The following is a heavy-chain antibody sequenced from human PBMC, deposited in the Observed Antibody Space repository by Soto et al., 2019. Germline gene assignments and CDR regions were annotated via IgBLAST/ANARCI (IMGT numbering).Heavy chain of an antibody. CDR3: ARVRYYYGSGSYGGDYYYYGMDV. D-gene: IGHD3-10*01. CDR2: ISAYNGNT. V-gene: IGHV1-18*01. J-gene: IGHJ6*02. CDR1: GYTFTSYG. Sequence: QVQLVQSGAEVKKPGASVKVSCKASGYTFTSYGISWVRQAPGQGLEWMGWISAYNGNTNYAQKLQGSVTMTTDTSTSTAYMELRSLRSDDTAVYYCARVRYYYGSGSYGGDYYYYGMDVWGQGTTVTVSS.